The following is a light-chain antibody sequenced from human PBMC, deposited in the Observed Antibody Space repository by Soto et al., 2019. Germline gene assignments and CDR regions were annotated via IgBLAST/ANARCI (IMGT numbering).Light chain of an antibody. Sequence: DIVMTQSPDSLAVSLGERATINCKSSQTVLHGYNYLAWYQQKPGQPPKLLIYWASTRESGVPDRFSGSGSGTDFTRTISSLQAEDVAVYYCQQYYTTPVTFGQGTKVEIK. CDR3: QQYYTTPVT. V-gene: IGKV4-1*01. CDR2: WAS. CDR1: QTVLHGYNY. J-gene: IGKJ1*01.